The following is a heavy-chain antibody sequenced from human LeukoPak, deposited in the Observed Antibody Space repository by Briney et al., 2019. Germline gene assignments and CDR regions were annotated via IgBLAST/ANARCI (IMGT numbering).Heavy chain of an antibody. CDR3: ARHTWDDNWFDP. CDR2: IYYSGST. D-gene: IGHD1-26*01. Sequence: SETLSLTCTVSGGSISSTSYYWGWIRQPPGKGLEWIGSIYYSGSTYFNPSLKSRLTISVDTSKNQFSLKLYSVTAADTAVYYCARHTWDDNWFDPWGQGTLVTVSS. V-gene: IGHV4-39*07. CDR1: GGSISSTSYY. J-gene: IGHJ5*02.